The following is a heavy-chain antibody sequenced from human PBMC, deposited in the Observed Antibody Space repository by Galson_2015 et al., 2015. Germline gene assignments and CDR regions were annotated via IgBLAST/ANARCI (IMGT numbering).Heavy chain of an antibody. J-gene: IGHJ3*02. D-gene: IGHD3-10*01. CDR3: ARASLGGAFEI. V-gene: IGHV3-7*04. CDR1: GFTFSSYW. Sequence: SLRLSCAASGFTFSSYWMSWVRQAPGKGLEWVANIKQDGSEKYYVDSVKGRFTVSRDNAKNSLYLQMNSLRAEDTAVYYCARASLGGAFEIWGQGTMVTVSS. CDR2: IKQDGSEK.